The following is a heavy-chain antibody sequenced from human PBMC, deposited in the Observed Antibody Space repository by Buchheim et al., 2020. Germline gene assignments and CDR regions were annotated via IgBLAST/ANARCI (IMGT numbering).Heavy chain of an antibody. D-gene: IGHD3-22*01. V-gene: IGHV3-74*01. CDR2: INSDGSST. CDR1: GFTFSSYW. Sequence: EVQLVESGGGLVQPGGSLRLSCAASGFTFSSYWMHWVRQAPGKGLVWVSRINSDGSSTSYADSVKGRFTISRDNAKNTLYLQMNSLRAEDTAVYYCARGPRVMIVVSLFYWSAFDIWGQGT. CDR3: ARGPRVMIVVSLFYWSAFDI. J-gene: IGHJ3*02.